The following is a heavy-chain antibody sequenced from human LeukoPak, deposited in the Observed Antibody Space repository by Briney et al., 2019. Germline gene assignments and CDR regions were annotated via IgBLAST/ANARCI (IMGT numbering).Heavy chain of an antibody. D-gene: IGHD6-13*01. Sequence: GGSLRLSCAASGFTFSSYSMSGVRQAPGKGLEWVSSISSSSSYIYYADSVKGRFTISRDNAKNSLYLQMNSLRAEDTAVYYCARTLTIAAAGGFDYWGQGTLVTVSS. CDR2: ISSSSSYI. CDR1: GFTFSSYS. J-gene: IGHJ4*02. CDR3: ARTLTIAAAGGFDY. V-gene: IGHV3-21*01.